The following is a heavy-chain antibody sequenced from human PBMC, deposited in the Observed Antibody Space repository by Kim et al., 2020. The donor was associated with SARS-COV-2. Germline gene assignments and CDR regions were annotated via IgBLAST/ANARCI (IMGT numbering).Heavy chain of an antibody. CDR3: VKFLPSSIAAYIDY. D-gene: IGHD6-6*01. CDR1: GFTFSSYA. V-gene: IGHV3-64D*09. Sequence: GGSLRLSCSASGFTFSSYAMHWVRQAPGKGLEYVSAISSNGGSTYYADSVKGRFTISRDNSKNTLYLQMSSLRAEDTAVYYCVKFLPSSIAAYIDYWGQGTLVPVSA. CDR2: ISSNGGST. J-gene: IGHJ4*02.